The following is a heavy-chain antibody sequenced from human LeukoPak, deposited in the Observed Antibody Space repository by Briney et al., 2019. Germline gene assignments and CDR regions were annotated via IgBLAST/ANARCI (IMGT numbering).Heavy chain of an antibody. J-gene: IGHJ4*02. CDR3: ARADPYYPTAHNFDY. D-gene: IGHD3-10*01. CDR1: GYTFTSYG. CDR2: ISAYNGNT. Sequence: ASVKVSCKASGYTFTSYGISWVRRAPGQGLEWMGWISAYNGNTNYAQKLQGRVTMTTDTSTSTAYMELRSLRSDDTAVYYCARADPYYPTAHNFDYWGQGTLVTVSS. V-gene: IGHV1-18*01.